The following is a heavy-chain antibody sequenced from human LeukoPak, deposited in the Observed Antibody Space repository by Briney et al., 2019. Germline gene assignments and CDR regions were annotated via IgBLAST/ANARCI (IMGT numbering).Heavy chain of an antibody. Sequence: GASVKVSSKASSYTFTGYYMHWVRQAPGQGLEWMGWINPNSGGTNYAQKVQGRVTMTRDTSISTAYMELSRLRSDDTAVYYCARDLTSGYYGFLYWGQGTLVTVSS. V-gene: IGHV1-2*02. D-gene: IGHD3-22*01. CDR1: SYTFTGYY. J-gene: IGHJ4*02. CDR3: ARDLTSGYYGFLY. CDR2: INPNSGGT.